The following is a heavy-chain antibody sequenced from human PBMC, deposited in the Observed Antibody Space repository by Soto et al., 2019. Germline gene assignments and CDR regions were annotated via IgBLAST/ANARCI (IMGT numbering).Heavy chain of an antibody. Sequence: LGSAACGYTVRIYVMSGSLKTPGKGLEWVSAISGSGGSTYYADSVKGRFTISRDNSKNTLYLQMNSLRAEDTAVYYCAGHRYGGYTERGLWGQGTLVTVSS. CDR1: GYTVRIYV. CDR3: AGHRYGGYTERGL. V-gene: IGHV3-23*01. CDR2: ISGSGGST. D-gene: IGHD5-12*01. J-gene: IGHJ4*02.